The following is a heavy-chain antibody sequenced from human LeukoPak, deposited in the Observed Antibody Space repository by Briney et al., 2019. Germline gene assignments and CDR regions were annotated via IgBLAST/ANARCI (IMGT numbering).Heavy chain of an antibody. D-gene: IGHD3-10*01. CDR3: ARDSSSFPNYFDF. CDR2: IYNSGTT. V-gene: IGHV3-53*01. Sequence: HPGGSLGLSCAASGFTVSSTYMSWVRQAPGQGLEWVSLIYNSGTTFYADSVQGRFTISRDNSKNTLYLQMNSLRAEDTAIYYCARDSSSFPNYFDFWGQGTLVTVSS. J-gene: IGHJ4*02. CDR1: GFTVSSTY.